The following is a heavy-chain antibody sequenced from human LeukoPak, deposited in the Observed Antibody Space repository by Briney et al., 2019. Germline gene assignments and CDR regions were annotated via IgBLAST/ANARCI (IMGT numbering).Heavy chain of an antibody. Sequence: GESLKISCKGSGYSFTSYWIGWVRQMPGKGLEWMGIIYPGDSDTRYSPSFQGQVTISADKSISTAYLQWSSLKASDTAMYYCARHPPRYCIGGSCYAWSNPGGKETLVTVSS. CDR2: IYPGDSDT. J-gene: IGHJ5*02. V-gene: IGHV5-51*01. CDR3: ARHPPRYCIGGSCYAWSNP. D-gene: IGHD2-15*01. CDR1: GYSFTSYW.